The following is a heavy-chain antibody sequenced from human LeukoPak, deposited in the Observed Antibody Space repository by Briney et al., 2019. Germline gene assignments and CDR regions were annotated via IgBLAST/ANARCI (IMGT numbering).Heavy chain of an antibody. Sequence: PSETLSLTCTVSGGSISTSTYYWAWIRQSPGEGLEWIGSVYYSGSTYYNPSLKSRVTISVDTSKNQFSLKLSSVTAADTAVYYCARSPAVEMAPESDPYYYYYMDVWGKGTTVTISS. D-gene: IGHD5-24*01. CDR2: VYYSGST. CDR1: GGSISTSTYY. CDR3: ARSPAVEMAPESDPYYYYYMDV. V-gene: IGHV4-39*07. J-gene: IGHJ6*03.